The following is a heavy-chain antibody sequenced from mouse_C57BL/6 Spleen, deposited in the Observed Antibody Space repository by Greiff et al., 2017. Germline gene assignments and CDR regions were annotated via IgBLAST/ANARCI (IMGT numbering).Heavy chain of an antibody. D-gene: IGHD2-12*01. CDR1: GFTFSDYG. J-gene: IGHJ1*03. CDR2: ISSGSSTI. Sequence: EVKLVESGGGLVKPGGSLKLSCAASGFTFSDYGMHWVRKAPEKGLEWVAYISSGSSTIYYADTVKGRFTISRDNAKKTLFLQMTSLRSEDTAMDYCAKPYDWYFDVWDTGTTVTVSS. CDR3: AKPYDWYFDV. V-gene: IGHV5-17*01.